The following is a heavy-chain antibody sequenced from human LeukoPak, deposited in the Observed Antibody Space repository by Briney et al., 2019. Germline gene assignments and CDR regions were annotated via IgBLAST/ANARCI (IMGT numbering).Heavy chain of an antibody. CDR1: GDSISAYY. CDR3: ARGGASSEWFDP. Sequence: SETLSLTCTVSGDSISAYYWSWIRQTPGKGLEWIAFIHSSGTTNYNPSLKSRVSISVDTSNNQFSLSVNSVTAADTAVYYCARGGASSEWFDPWGQGTLATVSS. D-gene: IGHD6-25*01. V-gene: IGHV4-59*01. J-gene: IGHJ5*02. CDR2: IHSSGTT.